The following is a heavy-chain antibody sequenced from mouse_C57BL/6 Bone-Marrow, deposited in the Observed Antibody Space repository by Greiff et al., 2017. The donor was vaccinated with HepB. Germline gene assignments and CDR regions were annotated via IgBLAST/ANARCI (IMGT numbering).Heavy chain of an antibody. J-gene: IGHJ2*01. CDR1: GFSINSDCY. CDR3: AGYYGSLDY. D-gene: IGHD1-1*01. CDR2: TFYSGIT. Sequence: EVQGVESGPSLVRPSQTLSLTCTVTGFSINSDCYRIWIRQIPGNKLEYIGYTFYSGITYYNPSLESRTYITRDTSKNQFSLKLSSVTTEDTATYYCAGYYGSLDYWGQGTTLTVSS. V-gene: IGHV3-3*01.